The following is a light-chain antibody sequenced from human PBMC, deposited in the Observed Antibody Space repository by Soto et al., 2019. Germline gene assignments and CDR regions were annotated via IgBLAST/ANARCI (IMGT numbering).Light chain of an antibody. CDR1: QSISTW. Sequence: DIQLTQSPSTLSASVGDRVSITCRASQSISTWLAWYQQKPGKAPKLLTFDASSLESRVSSRFSGRGSGTQFTLTISSLQPDDFATYYCQQYSTYPWTFGQGAKVEFK. J-gene: IGKJ1*01. CDR3: QQYSTYPWT. CDR2: DAS. V-gene: IGKV1-5*01.